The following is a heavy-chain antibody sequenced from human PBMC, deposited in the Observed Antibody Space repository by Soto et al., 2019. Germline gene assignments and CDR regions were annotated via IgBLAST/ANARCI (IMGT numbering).Heavy chain of an antibody. D-gene: IGHD4-4*01. V-gene: IGHV3-23*01. CDR3: AKCPYSNYVVNF. CDR1: GFTSSFYA. Sequence: PGGSLRLSCAASGFTSSFYAMSWVRQAPGKGLEWVSTINNSGDNTYYADSVKGRFTISRDNSKNTLYLQMSSLIAEDTAVYYCAKCPYSNYVVNFWGQGTLVTVSS. CDR2: INNSGDNT. J-gene: IGHJ4*02.